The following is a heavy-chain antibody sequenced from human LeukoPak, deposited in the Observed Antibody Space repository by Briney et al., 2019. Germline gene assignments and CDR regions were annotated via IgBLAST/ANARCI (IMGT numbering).Heavy chain of an antibody. CDR3: ARDLVYGQTRAMGDY. CDR1: GFTFSSHS. J-gene: IGHJ4*02. V-gene: IGHV3-21*01. D-gene: IGHD2/OR15-2a*01. CDR2: ISSSSSYI. Sequence: GGSPRLSCAASGFTFSSHSMNWVRQAPGKGLEWVSSISSSSSYIYYADSVKGRFTISRDNAKNSLYLQMNSLRAEDTAVYYCARDLVYGQTRAMGDYWGQGTLVTVSS.